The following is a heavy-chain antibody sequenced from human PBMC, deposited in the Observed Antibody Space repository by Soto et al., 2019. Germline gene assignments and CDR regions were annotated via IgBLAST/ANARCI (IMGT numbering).Heavy chain of an antibody. J-gene: IGHJ4*02. Sequence: SETLSLTCAVSGGSISSGGYSWSWIRQPPGKGLEWIGYIYHSGTTYYNPSLKSRVTISVDRSKNQFSLKLSSVTAADTAVYYCARWETGYRSGWEQNRLAYWGQGTLVT. D-gene: IGHD6-19*01. CDR3: ARWETGYRSGWEQNRLAY. V-gene: IGHV4-30-2*01. CDR2: IYHSGTT. CDR1: GGSISSGGYS.